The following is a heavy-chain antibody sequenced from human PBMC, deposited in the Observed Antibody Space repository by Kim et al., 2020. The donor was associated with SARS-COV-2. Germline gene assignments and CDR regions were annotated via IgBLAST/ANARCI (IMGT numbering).Heavy chain of an antibody. Sequence: ADAVSGRFTITRHNAKNSFYLQLSSLRAEATALYYCARVPFADFSAYCFDLWGQGTLVTVSS. CDR3: ARVPFADFSAYCFDL. V-gene: IGHV3-11*01. J-gene: IGHJ4*02.